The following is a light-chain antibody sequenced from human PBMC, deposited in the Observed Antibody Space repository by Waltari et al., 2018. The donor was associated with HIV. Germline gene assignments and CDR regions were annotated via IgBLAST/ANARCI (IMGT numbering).Light chain of an antibody. J-gene: IGLJ2*01. V-gene: IGLV3-25*03. Sequence: YELTPPPSLSVSPGQTAKFTSSGDVLPKPSAYWYQQKPGQAPVLVMSKDTERPSEIPERFSGSSSGTTVTLTISGVQAEHEADYHCQSSDDSRPWIFGGGTKMTVL. CDR2: KDT. CDR1: VLPKPS. CDR3: QSSDDSRPWI.